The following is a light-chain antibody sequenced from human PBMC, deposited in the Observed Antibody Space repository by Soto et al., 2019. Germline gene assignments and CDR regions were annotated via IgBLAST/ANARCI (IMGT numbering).Light chain of an antibody. J-gene: IGKJ4*01. CDR1: QSINSW. CDR2: KAS. Sequence: DIRLTQSRSTLSASVGDRVTSACRASQSINSWLAWYQQKPGKAPKLLVYKASSLESGVPSRFSGSGSGTEFTLTISTLQPDDFATYYCQQYEAYPLTFGGGTKVEI. V-gene: IGKV1-5*03. CDR3: QQYEAYPLT.